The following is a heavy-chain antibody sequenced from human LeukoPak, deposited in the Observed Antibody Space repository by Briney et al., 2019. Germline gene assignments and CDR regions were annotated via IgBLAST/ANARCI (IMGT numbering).Heavy chain of an antibody. CDR3: ARGPRSNNYYYYYMDV. CDR1: GYTFTSYD. D-gene: IGHD6-13*01. Sequence: ASVKVSCKASGYTFTSYDINWVRQATGQGLEWMGWMNPNSGNTGYAQKFQGRVTMTRNTSISAAYMELSSLRSEDTAVYYCARGPRSNNYYYYYMDVWGKGTTVTISS. J-gene: IGHJ6*03. V-gene: IGHV1-8*01. CDR2: MNPNSGNT.